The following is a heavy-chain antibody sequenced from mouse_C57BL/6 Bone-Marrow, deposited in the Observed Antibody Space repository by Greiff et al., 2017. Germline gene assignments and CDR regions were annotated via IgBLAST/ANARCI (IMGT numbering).Heavy chain of an antibody. J-gene: IGHJ2*01. V-gene: IGHV1-72*01. CDR2: IDPNSGGT. Sequence: QVQLQQPGAELVKPGASVKLSCKASGYTFTSYWMHWVKQRPGRGLEWIGGIDPNSGGTKYNEKFKSKATLTVDKPSSTAYMQLSSLTSEDSAVYYCARKGMVYDAGDFDYWGQGTTLTVSS. CDR3: ARKGMVYDAGDFDY. CDR1: GYTFTSYW. D-gene: IGHD2-10*02.